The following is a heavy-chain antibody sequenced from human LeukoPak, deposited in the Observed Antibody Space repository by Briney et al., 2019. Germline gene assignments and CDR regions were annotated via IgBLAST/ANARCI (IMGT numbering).Heavy chain of an antibody. CDR2: ISSSSSYI. J-gene: IGHJ5*02. CDR1: GFTFSSYS. CDR3: ARDQVGLNWFDP. D-gene: IGHD1-26*01. V-gene: IGHV3-21*01. Sequence: PGGSLRLSCAASGFTFSSYSMNWVRQAPGKGLEWVSSISSSSSYIYYADSAKGRFTISRDNAKNSLYLQMNSLRAEDTAVYYCARDQVGLNWFDPWGQGTLVTVSS.